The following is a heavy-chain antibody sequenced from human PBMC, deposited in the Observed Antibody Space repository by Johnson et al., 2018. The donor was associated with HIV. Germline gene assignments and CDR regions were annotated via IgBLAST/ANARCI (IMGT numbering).Heavy chain of an antibody. V-gene: IGHV3-30*04. D-gene: IGHD3-3*01. J-gene: IGHJ3*02. CDR2: ISYDGSNK. Sequence: VQLVESGGGVVQPGRSLRLSCVASGFTFSSYAMHWVRQAPGKGLEWVAVISYDGSNKYYADSVKGRFTISRDNSKNTLYLQMNSLRAEDTALYYCARVLRFLEYSLDAFDIWGQGTMVTVSS. CDR1: GFTFSSYA. CDR3: ARVLRFLEYSLDAFDI.